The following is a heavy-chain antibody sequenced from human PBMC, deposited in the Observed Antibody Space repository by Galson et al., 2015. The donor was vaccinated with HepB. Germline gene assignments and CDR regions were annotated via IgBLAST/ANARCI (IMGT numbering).Heavy chain of an antibody. CDR2: INPSGGST. V-gene: IGHV1-46*01. J-gene: IGHJ4*02. CDR3: ARDLIGCIGL. CDR1: GYSFTTYY. D-gene: IGHD6-19*01. Sequence: SVKVSCKASGYSFTTYYMHWVRQAPGQGLEWMGIINPSGGSTSYAQKFQGRVTMTRDTSTNTVYMELSSLRSEDTAVYFCARDLIGCIGLWGQGTLVTVSS.